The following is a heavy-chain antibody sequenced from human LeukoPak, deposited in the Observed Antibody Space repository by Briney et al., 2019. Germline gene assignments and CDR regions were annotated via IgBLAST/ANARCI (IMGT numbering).Heavy chain of an antibody. V-gene: IGHV4-34*01. CDR2: INHSGST. CDR1: GGSFSGYY. CDR3: VRIGYSSNSLGIDY. D-gene: IGHD6-13*01. Sequence: SETLSLTCAVYGGSFSGYYWSWIRQPPGKGLEWIGEINHSGSTNYNPSLKSRVTISVDTSKNQFSLKLSSVTAADTAVYYCVRIGYSSNSLGIDYWGQGTLVPVSS. J-gene: IGHJ4*02.